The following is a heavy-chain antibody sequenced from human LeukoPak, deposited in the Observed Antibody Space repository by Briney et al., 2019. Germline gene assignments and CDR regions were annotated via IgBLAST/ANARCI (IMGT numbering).Heavy chain of an antibody. J-gene: IGHJ4*02. V-gene: IGHV3-53*01. CDR2: IYSGGST. CDR3: AREATRGEGDY. D-gene: IGHD5-24*01. Sequence: AGGSLTLSCAASGFTVSSNYMSWVRKAPGKGLEWVSVIYSGGSTYYADSVKGRFTISRDNSKNTLYLQMNSLRAEDTAVYYCAREATRGEGDYWGQGTLVTVSS. CDR1: GFTVSSNY.